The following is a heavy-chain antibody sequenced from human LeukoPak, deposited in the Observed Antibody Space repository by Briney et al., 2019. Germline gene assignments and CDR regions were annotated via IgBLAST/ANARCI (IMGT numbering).Heavy chain of an antibody. CDR1: GLIFSSYI. J-gene: IGHJ4*02. V-gene: IGHV3-30-3*01. Sequence: GGSLRLSCAASGLIFSSYIMHWLRHAPGKGLECLAVISDDGNDVYYANSVRGRFTISRDNSKKTLYLGVNSLRPDETAVYYCGTTGSYWGQGTLVTVSS. D-gene: IGHD2-8*02. CDR2: ISDDGNDV. CDR3: GTTGSY.